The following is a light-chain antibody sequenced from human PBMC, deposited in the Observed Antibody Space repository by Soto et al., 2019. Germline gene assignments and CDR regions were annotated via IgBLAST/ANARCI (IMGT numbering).Light chain of an antibody. CDR1: ISDVGSYDL. CDR2: EGS. V-gene: IGLV2-23*01. J-gene: IGLJ3*02. Sequence: QSALTQPASVSGSPGQSITISCTGTISDVGSYDLVSWYQQHPGKAPKLMIYEGSKRPSGVSSRFFGSKSGNTASLTISGLQAEDEADYYCCSYAGSSTSWVFGGGTKVTVL. CDR3: CSYAGSSTSWV.